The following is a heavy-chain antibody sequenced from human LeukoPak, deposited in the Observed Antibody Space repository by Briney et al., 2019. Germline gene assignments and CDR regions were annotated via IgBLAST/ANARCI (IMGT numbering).Heavy chain of an antibody. D-gene: IGHD5-18*01. CDR3: AKDISHVDSAMVNGFDI. Sequence: SGRSLRLSCAASGFSFDGYAMHWVRHAPGKGLEWVSGISWNSGSIGYADSVKGRFTISRDNAKDSLYLQMNSLRAEDTALYYCAKDISHVDSAMVNGFDIWGQGTMVTVSS. CDR1: GFSFDGYA. V-gene: IGHV3-9*01. CDR2: ISWNSGSI. J-gene: IGHJ3*02.